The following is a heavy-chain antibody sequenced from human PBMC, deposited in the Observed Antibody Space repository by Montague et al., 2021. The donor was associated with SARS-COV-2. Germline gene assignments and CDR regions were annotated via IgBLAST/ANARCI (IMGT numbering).Heavy chain of an antibody. CDR2: TYYRSKWQN. V-gene: IGHV6-1*01. D-gene: IGHD6-13*01. J-gene: IGHJ6*02. Sequence: CAISGDSVSSNSAAWKWIRQSPSRGLEWLGRTYYRSKWQNDYAVSVKSRITINPDTSKNQISLQLNSVTPEDTAVYYCARGSQVGSWPPTDSGMDVWGQGTKVTVSS. CDR3: ARGSQVGSWPPTDSGMDV. CDR1: GDSVSSNSAA.